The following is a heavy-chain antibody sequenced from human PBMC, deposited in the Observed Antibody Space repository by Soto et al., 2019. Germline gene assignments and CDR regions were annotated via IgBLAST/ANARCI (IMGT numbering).Heavy chain of an antibody. D-gene: IGHD4-4*01. Sequence: PXGSLKISCKGCGYSFTSYWISWVRQMPGKGLEWMGRIDPSDSYTNYSPSFQGHVTISADKSISTAYLQWSSLKASDTAMYYCARPDMTTVTNYYYYGMDVWGQGTTVTVSS. CDR2: IDPSDSYT. V-gene: IGHV5-10-1*01. J-gene: IGHJ6*02. CDR3: ARPDMTTVTNYYYYGMDV. CDR1: GYSFTSYW.